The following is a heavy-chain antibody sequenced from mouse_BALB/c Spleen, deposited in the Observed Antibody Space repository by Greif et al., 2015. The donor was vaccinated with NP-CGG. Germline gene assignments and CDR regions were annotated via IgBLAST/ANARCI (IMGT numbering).Heavy chain of an antibody. CDR3: ARSGAY. Sequence: QVQLQQPGPELVRPGASLKLSCTASGYTFTIYWMHWVKQRPGQGLEWIGMLDPSNSEPRLNQKFKDKATLKVDKSADTAYMQLSSLTSEDSAVYYCARSGAYWGQGTLVTVSA. V-gene: IGHV1-69*02. CDR1: GYTFTIYW. CDR2: LDPSNSEP. J-gene: IGHJ3*01.